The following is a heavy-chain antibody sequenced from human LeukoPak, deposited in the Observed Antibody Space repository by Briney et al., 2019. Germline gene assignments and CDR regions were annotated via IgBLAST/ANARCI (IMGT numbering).Heavy chain of an antibody. V-gene: IGHV3-11*05. CDR1: GFTFTDHY. CDR3: AREGVRGSQALDAFDI. CDR2: ISSSSSNT. J-gene: IGHJ3*02. D-gene: IGHD3-10*01. Sequence: GGSLRLSCAASGFTFTDHYMSWSRQAPGRGLEWVSCISSSSSNTDYADSVKGRFTISRDNAKNLLFLQMNSLRAEDTAVYFCAREGVRGSQALDAFDIWGQGTMVTVSS.